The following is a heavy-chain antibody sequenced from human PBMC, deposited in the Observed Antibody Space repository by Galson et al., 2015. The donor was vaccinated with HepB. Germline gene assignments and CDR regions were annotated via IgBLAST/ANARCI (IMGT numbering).Heavy chain of an antibody. CDR1: GYTFTGYY. J-gene: IGHJ4*02. CDR2: INPNSGGT. D-gene: IGHD4-17*01. CDR3: ARGRDDYGDYADY. Sequence: SVKVSCKASGYTFTGYYMHWVRQAPGQGLEWMGRINPNSGGTNYAQKFQGRVTVTRDTSISTAYMELSRLRSDDTAVYYCARGRDDYGDYADYWGQGTLVTVSS. V-gene: IGHV1-2*06.